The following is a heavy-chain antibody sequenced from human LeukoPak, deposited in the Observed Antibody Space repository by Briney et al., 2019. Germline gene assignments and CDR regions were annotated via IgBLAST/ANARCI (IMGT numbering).Heavy chain of an antibody. J-gene: IGHJ3*02. CDR1: GFTFSSYA. V-gene: IGHV3-30-3*01. CDR2: ISYDGSNK. CDR3: ARDSHLYIANDAFDI. Sequence: GGSLRLSCAASGFTFSSYAMHWVRQAPGKGLEWVAVISYDGSNKYYADSVKGRFTISRDNSKNTLYLQMNSLRAEDTAVYYCARDSHLYIANDAFDIWGQGTMVTVSS. D-gene: IGHD5-12*01.